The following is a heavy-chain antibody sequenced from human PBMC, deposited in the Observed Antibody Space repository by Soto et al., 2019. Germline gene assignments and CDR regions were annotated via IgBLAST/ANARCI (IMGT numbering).Heavy chain of an antibody. CDR2: ISGSGGST. V-gene: IGHV3-23*01. J-gene: IGHJ6*03. CDR1: GFTFSSYA. Sequence: GGSLRLSCAASGFTFSSYAMSWVRQAPGKGLEWVSAISGSGGSTYYADSVKGRFTISRDNSKNTLYLQMNSLRAEDKAVYYCAKDRGDMLTGSFRNMDVWGKGTTVTVSS. CDR3: AKDRGDMLTGSFRNMDV. D-gene: IGHD3-9*01.